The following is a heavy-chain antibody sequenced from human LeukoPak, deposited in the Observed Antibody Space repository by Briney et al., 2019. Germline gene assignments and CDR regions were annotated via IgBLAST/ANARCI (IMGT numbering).Heavy chain of an antibody. Sequence: PGGSLRLSWAASGFTFSSSYMHWVRQAPGRGLEYVSSISSDGGRTYYANSVKGRFTISRDNSKNTLYLQMGSLTAEDLAVYYCARGSPYSSVDPWGQGTLVTVSS. CDR1: GFTFSSSY. J-gene: IGHJ5*02. CDR2: ISSDGGRT. D-gene: IGHD6-19*01. V-gene: IGHV3-64*01. CDR3: ARGSPYSSVDP.